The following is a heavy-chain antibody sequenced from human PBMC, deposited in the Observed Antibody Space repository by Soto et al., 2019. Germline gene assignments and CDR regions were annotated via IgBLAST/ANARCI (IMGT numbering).Heavy chain of an antibody. CDR2: INAGNGNT. Sequence: QVQLVQSGAEEKKPGASVKVSCKASGYTFTSYAMHWVRQAPGHRLEWMGWINAGNGNTTYSQKFQGRVTITRDTSASTAYMERSSLRSEDTAVDYCARDLKDGSGVGFDYWGQGTLVTVSS. V-gene: IGHV1-3*05. CDR1: GYTFTSYA. D-gene: IGHD3-10*01. J-gene: IGHJ4*02. CDR3: ARDLKDGSGVGFDY.